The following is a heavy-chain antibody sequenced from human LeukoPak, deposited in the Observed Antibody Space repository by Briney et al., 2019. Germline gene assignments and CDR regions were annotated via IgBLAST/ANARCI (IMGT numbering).Heavy chain of an antibody. CDR3: AGIVGATDAFDI. D-gene: IGHD1-26*01. CDR1: GFIVSSNY. CDR2: MYSGGST. Sequence: GGSLRLSCAASGFIVSSNYMNWTRQAPGKGLEWVSVMYSGGSTYYADSVKGRFTVFRHNSKNTLFLQMNSLRAEDTAVYYCAGIVGATDAFDIWGQGTMVSVSS. J-gene: IGHJ3*02. V-gene: IGHV3-53*04.